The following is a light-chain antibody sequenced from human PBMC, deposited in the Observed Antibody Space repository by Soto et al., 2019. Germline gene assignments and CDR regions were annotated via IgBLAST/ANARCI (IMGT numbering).Light chain of an antibody. CDR3: QQYNNWPLVN. CDR2: VAS. CDR1: QSVSTY. V-gene: IGKV3-15*01. Sequence: DIVMTQSPATLSVAPGETATLSCRARQSVSTYLAWYQQKPGQAPRLLIFVASTRATGIPARFSGSGSGSEFTLTISSLQSEDFAVYSCQQYNNWPLVNFGGGTKLEIK. J-gene: IGKJ4*01.